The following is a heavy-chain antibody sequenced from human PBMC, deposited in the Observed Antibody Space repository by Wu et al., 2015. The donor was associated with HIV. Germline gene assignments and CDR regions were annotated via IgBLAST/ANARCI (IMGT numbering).Heavy chain of an antibody. CDR2: INFNSGGT. V-gene: IGHV1-2*02. CDR3: ARDAYYYDSSGYYWDFDY. D-gene: IGHD3-22*01. CDR1: GPTFTGYY. Sequence: QVQLVQSGAEVKKPGASVKVSCKSSGPTFTGYYIHWVRQAPGQGLEWMAWINFNSGGTNSAQMFQGRVTLTSDTSLSTVYLEMGGLTFDDTAVYYCARDAYYYDSSGYYWDFDYWGQGTLVTVSS. J-gene: IGHJ4*02.